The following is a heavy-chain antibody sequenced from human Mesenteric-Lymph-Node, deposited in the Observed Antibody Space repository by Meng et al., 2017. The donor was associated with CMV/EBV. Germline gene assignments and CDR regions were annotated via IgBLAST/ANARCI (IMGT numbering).Heavy chain of an antibody. Sequence: SGFTFSNYWMHWVRQAPGKGLEWVSRINSDGISTTYADSVKGRIAISRDNANNMLYLQMNSLRAEDTSVYYCARELESTSWFPTFDYWGQGTLVTVSS. CDR2: INSDGIST. J-gene: IGHJ4*02. CDR1: GFTFSNYW. V-gene: IGHV3-74*03. D-gene: IGHD6-13*01. CDR3: ARELESTSWFPTFDY.